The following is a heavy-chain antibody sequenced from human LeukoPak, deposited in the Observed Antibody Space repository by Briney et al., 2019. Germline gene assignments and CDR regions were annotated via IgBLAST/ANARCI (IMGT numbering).Heavy chain of an antibody. Sequence: SETLSLTCAVYGGSFSGYYWSWIRQPPGKGLEWIGEINHSGSTNYNPSLKSRVTISVDTPKNQFSLKLSSVTAADTAVYYCARDYYGSGTRLPPFDYWGQGTLVTVSS. D-gene: IGHD3-10*01. V-gene: IGHV4-34*01. CDR3: ARDYYGSGTRLPPFDY. J-gene: IGHJ4*02. CDR1: GGSFSGYY. CDR2: INHSGST.